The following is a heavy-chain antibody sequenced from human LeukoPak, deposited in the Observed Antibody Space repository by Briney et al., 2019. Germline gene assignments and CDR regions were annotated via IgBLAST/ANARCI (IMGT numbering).Heavy chain of an antibody. Sequence: LETLSLTWTVSGLSISRGYYWGLIRQPPGKGLGWIGGFFPSGSTYYNPSLKSRVTISVDTSKNQFSLKLSSVTAADTAVYYCARVGPVITISGANNYFDYWGQGTLVTVSS. CDR3: ARVGPVITISGANNYFDY. J-gene: IGHJ4*02. CDR2: FFPSGST. CDR1: GLSISRGYY. V-gene: IGHV4-38-2*02. D-gene: IGHD3-3*01.